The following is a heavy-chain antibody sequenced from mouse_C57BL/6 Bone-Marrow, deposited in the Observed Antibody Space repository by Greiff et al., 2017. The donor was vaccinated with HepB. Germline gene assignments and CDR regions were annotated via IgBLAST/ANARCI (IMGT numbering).Heavy chain of an antibody. CDR3: ARRGYSNCFDY. V-gene: IGHV1-72*01. D-gene: IGHD2-5*01. Sequence: QVQLKQPGAELVKPGASVKLSCKASGYTFTSYWMHWVKQRPGRGLEWIGRIDPNSGGTKYNEKFKSKATLTVDKSSSTAYMQLINLTSEDSAVYYCARRGYSNCFDYWGQGTTLTVSS. J-gene: IGHJ2*01. CDR1: GYTFTSYW. CDR2: IDPNSGGT.